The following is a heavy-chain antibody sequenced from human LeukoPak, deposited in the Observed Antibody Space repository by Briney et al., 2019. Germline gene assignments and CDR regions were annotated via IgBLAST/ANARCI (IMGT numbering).Heavy chain of an antibody. Sequence: SETLSLTCTVSRGSISSYYWSWIRQPAGEGLEWIGRIYTSGSTDYNPSLKSRVTMSVDTSKNQFSLKLSSVTAADTAVYYCARDRLGATTPWYIDLWGRGTLVTVSS. CDR1: RGSISSYY. CDR3: ARDRLGATTPWYIDL. D-gene: IGHD1-26*01. J-gene: IGHJ2*01. CDR2: IYTSGST. V-gene: IGHV4-4*07.